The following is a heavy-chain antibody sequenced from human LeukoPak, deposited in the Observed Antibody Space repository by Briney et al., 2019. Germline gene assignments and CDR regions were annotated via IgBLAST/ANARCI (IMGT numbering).Heavy chain of an antibody. Sequence: SETLSLTCTVSGGSISSYYWSWLRQPPGKGLEWIGYVYYSGSTNYNPSLKSRVTISVDTSKNQFSLKLSSVTAADTAVYYCARGPPNYYGSGSLPFDYWGQGTLVTVSS. CDR3: ARGPPNYYGSGSLPFDY. D-gene: IGHD3-10*01. CDR1: GGSISSYY. CDR2: VYYSGST. V-gene: IGHV4-59*01. J-gene: IGHJ4*02.